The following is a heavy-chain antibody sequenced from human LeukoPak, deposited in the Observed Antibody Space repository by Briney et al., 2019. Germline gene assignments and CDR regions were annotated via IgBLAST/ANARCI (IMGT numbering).Heavy chain of an antibody. J-gene: IGHJ3*02. Sequence: SETLSLTCTVSGGSTSGYYWSWIRQPPGKGLEWIGYIYYSGSTSYNPSLSSRVTIPVDTSKNQFSLKLSSVTAADTAVFYCARGPMVPLWAFDIWGQGTMVTVSS. V-gene: IGHV4-59*01. CDR2: IYYSGST. D-gene: IGHD2-8*01. CDR3: ARGPMVPLWAFDI. CDR1: GGSTSGYY.